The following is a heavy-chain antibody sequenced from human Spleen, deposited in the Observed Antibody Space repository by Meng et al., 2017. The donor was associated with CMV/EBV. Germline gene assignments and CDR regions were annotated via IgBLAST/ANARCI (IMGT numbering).Heavy chain of an antibody. CDR3: ARGLTMIVVVTFDY. D-gene: IGHD3-22*01. CDR2: INHSGST. J-gene: IGHJ4*02. V-gene: IGHV4-34*01. CDR1: GGSFSGYY. Sequence: QVQLHQWGAGLLKPSETLSLTCAVYGGSFSGYYWSWIRQPPGKGLEWIGEINHSGSTNYNPSLKSRVTISVDTSKNQFSLKLSSVTAADTAVYYCARGLTMIVVVTFDYWGQGTLVTVSS.